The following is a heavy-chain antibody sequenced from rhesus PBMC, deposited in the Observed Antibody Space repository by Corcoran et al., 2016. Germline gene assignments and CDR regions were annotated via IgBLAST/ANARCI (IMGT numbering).Heavy chain of an antibody. Sequence: QVKLQQWGEGLVKPSETLSLTCAVYGGSISGYYYWSWIRRAPGQGLEWIGNIYGNSESTNSNPSLMNRVTISKATSKNQFSLKLSSVTAADTAVYYCASLSIAAAGTRDYWGQGVLVTVSS. D-gene: IGHD6-25*01. CDR3: ASLSIAAAGTRDY. CDR2: IYGNSEST. J-gene: IGHJ4*01. V-gene: IGHV4-73*01. CDR1: GGSISGYYY.